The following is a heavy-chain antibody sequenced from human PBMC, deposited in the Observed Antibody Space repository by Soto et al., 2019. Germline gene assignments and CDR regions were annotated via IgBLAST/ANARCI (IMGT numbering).Heavy chain of an antibody. Sequence: GGSLRLSCTASGFTFGDYAMIWFRQAPGKGLEWVGFIRSKAYGGTTEYAASVKGRFTISRDDSKSIAYLQMNSLKTEDTAVYYCTREDDSSGYYSDYWGQGTLVTVSS. CDR3: TREDDSSGYYSDY. CDR2: IRSKAYGGTT. J-gene: IGHJ4*02. CDR1: GFTFGDYA. D-gene: IGHD3-22*01. V-gene: IGHV3-49*03.